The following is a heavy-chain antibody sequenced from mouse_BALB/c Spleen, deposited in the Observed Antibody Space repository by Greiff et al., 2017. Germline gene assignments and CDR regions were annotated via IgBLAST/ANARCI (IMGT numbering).Heavy chain of an antibody. D-gene: IGHD2-1*01. Sequence: AQLQQSGAELVKPGASVKLSCTASGFNIKDTYMHWVKQRPEQGLEWIGRIDPANGNTKYDPKFQGKATITADTSSNTAYLQLSSLTSEDTAVYYCAPHYGNYNYAMDYWGQGTSVTVSS. CDR1: GFNIKDTY. V-gene: IGHV14-3*02. J-gene: IGHJ4*01. CDR3: APHYGNYNYAMDY. CDR2: IDPANGNT.